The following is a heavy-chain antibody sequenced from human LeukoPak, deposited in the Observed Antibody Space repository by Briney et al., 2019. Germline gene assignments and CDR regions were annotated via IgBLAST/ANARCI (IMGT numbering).Heavy chain of an antibody. CDR2: FDPEDGET. V-gene: IGHV1-24*01. Sequence: ASVKVSCKVSGYTLTELSMHWVREAPGKGLEWMGGFDPEDGETIYAQKFQGRVTMTEDTSTDTAYMELNSLRSEDTAVYYCARGFIPPYSSSWYYYYYYMDVWGKGTTVTISS. D-gene: IGHD6-13*01. J-gene: IGHJ6*03. CDR1: GYTLTELS. CDR3: ARGFIPPYSSSWYYYYYYMDV.